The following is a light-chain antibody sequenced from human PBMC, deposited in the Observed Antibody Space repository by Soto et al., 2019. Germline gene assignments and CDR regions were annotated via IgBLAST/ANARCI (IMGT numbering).Light chain of an antibody. J-gene: IGKJ1*01. Sequence: ETLMKQSPATLSVSPGESATLSCWASPSVSSNLAWYQQKPGQAPRLLIYGASTRAAGVSARFSGSGSGTEFTLTISSLQSKDFAVYSCQHYGNWPPFTFGQGPRGAIK. V-gene: IGKV3-15*01. CDR1: PSVSSN. CDR3: QHYGNWPPFT. CDR2: GAS.